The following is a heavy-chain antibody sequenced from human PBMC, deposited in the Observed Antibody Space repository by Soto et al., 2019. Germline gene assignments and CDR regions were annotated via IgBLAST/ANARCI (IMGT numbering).Heavy chain of an antibody. CDR2: ISSSSSYI. J-gene: IGHJ6*03. CDR1: GFTFSSYS. CDR3: ARPVSTSSYMDV. Sequence: GGSLRLSCAASGFTFSSYSMNWVRQAPGKGLEWVSSISSSSSYIYYADSVKGRFTISRDNAKNSLYLQMNSLRAEDTAVYYCARPVSTSSYMDVWGKGTTVTVSS. V-gene: IGHV3-21*01. D-gene: IGHD2-2*01.